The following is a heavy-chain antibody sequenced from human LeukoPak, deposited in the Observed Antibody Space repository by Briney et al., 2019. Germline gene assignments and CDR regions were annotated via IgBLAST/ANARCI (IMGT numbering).Heavy chain of an antibody. J-gene: IGHJ6*02. CDR1: GFTFSSYS. CDR2: ISSNGGIT. CDR3: ASGSRGDYGMDV. Sequence: GGSLRLSCAASGFTFSSYSMHWVRQAPGKGLEYVSAISSNGGITYYANSVKGRFTISRDNSKNTLYLQMGSLRAEDMAVYYCASGSRGDYGMDVWGQGTTATVSS. V-gene: IGHV3-64*01. D-gene: IGHD1-26*01.